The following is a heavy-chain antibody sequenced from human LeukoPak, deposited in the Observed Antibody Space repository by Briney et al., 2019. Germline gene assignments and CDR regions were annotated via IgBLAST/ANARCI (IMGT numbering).Heavy chain of an antibody. J-gene: IGHJ3*02. D-gene: IGHD6-19*01. CDR1: GFTFSSYG. CDR3: ASTAVAGYDAFDI. V-gene: IGHV3-48*01. CDR2: ISSSSSTI. Sequence: GGSLRLSCAASGFTFSSYGMHWVRQAPGKGLEWVSYISSSSSTIYYADSVKGRFTISRDNAKNSLYLQMNSLRAEDTAVYYCASTAVAGYDAFDIWGQGTMVTVSS.